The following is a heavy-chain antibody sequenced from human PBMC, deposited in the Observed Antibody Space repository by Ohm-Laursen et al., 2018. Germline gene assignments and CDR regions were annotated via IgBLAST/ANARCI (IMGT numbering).Heavy chain of an antibody. CDR2: IIPIFGMV. Sequence: GASVKVSCKASGGTFNRDAISWVRQAPGQGLEWMGGIIPIFGMVNYAHKIQGRVTITADESKSTVYMELSSLRSEDTAVYYFARADPEDYGDYHSFDYWGPGTLVTVSS. D-gene: IGHD4-17*01. CDR1: GGTFNRDA. V-gene: IGHV1-69*13. CDR3: ARADPEDYGDYHSFDY. J-gene: IGHJ4*02.